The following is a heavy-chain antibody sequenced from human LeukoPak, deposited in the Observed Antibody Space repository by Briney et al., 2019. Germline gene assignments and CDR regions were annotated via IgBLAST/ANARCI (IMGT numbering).Heavy chain of an antibody. D-gene: IGHD6-13*01. CDR1: GGSFSGYY. Sequence: PSETLSLTCAVYGGSFSGYYWSWIRQPPGKGLEWIGEINHSGSTNYNPSLKSRVTISVDTSKNQFSLKLSSVAAADTAVYYCARGLYSSSWYPINWFDPWGQGTLVTVSS. CDR2: INHSGST. J-gene: IGHJ5*02. V-gene: IGHV4-34*01. CDR3: ARGLYSSSWYPINWFDP.